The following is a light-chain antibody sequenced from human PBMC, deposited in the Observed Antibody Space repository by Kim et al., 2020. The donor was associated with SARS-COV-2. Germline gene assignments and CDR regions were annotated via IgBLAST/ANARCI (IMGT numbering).Light chain of an antibody. J-gene: IGKJ2*01. Sequence: AATEDRVPITCRASQGISSYLAWYQQKPGKAPKRLIYAASTLQSGVPSRFSGSGSGTDFTLTISCLQSEDFATYYCQQYYSYPPYTFGQGTKLEI. CDR3: QQYYSYPPYT. V-gene: IGKV1-8*01. CDR1: QGISSY. CDR2: AAS.